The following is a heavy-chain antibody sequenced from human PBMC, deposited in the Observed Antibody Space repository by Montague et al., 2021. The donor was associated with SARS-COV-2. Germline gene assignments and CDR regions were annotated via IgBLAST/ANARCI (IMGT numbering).Heavy chain of an antibody. CDR2: IYYTGST. V-gene: IGHV4-59*01. J-gene: IGHJ4*02. Sequence: SETLSLTCTVSGGSISGYYWTWMRQPPGKGLEWLGHIYYTGSTKYNPSLKGRVTISIDTPKNQFSLKLRSVTAADTAVYFCASAHTTCFIANCVNYFDYWGQGALVTVSS. CDR3: ASAHTTCFIANCVNYFDY. CDR1: GGSISGYY. D-gene: IGHD2-2*01.